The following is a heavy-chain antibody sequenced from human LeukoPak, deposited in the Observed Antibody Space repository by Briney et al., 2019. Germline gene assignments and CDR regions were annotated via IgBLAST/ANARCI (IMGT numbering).Heavy chain of an antibody. V-gene: IGHV4-59*01. D-gene: IGHD5-24*01. Sequence: SETLSLTCTVSGGSISSYYWSWIRQPPGKGLEWIGYIYYSGSTNYNPSLKSRVTISVDTSKNQFSLKPSSVTAADTAVYYCASGEMATSFDYWGQGTLVTVSS. J-gene: IGHJ4*02. CDR3: ASGEMATSFDY. CDR2: IYYSGST. CDR1: GGSISSYY.